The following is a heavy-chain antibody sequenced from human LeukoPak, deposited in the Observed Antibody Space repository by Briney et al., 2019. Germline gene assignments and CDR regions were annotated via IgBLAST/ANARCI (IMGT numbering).Heavy chain of an antibody. CDR2: ISYDGSNK. Sequence: PGRSLRLSCAASGFTFSSYAMHWVRQAPGKGLEWVAVISYDGSNKYYADSVKGRFTISRDNSKNTLYLQMNSLRAEDTAVYYCARERCSSSCYGMDVWGQGTTVTVSS. V-gene: IGHV3-30-3*01. CDR3: ARERCSSSCYGMDV. CDR1: GFTFSSYA. D-gene: IGHD6-6*01. J-gene: IGHJ6*02.